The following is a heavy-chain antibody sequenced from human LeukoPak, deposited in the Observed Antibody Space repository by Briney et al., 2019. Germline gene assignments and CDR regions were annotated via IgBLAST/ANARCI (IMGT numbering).Heavy chain of an antibody. D-gene: IGHD5-24*01. CDR1: GGSISHYY. V-gene: IGHV4-4*07. J-gene: IGHJ3*01. CDR2: IYASGST. CDR3: ARLPPDLGWAFDV. Sequence: SETLSLTCTVSGGSISHYYWSWIRQSAGNGLEWIGRIYASGSTNYNPSLKSRVTMSVDTSKNQFSLNLSSVTAADTAVYYCARLPPDLGWAFDVWGQGTMVTISS.